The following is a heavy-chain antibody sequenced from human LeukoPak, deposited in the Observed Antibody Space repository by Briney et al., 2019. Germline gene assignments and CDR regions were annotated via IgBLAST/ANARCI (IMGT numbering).Heavy chain of an antibody. J-gene: IGHJ6*02. D-gene: IGHD6-13*01. CDR3: ARVGNSSSWLRGLYGMDV. CDR2: IKQDGSEK. V-gene: IGHV3-7*01. Sequence: GGSLRLSCAASGFTFSSYWMSWVRQAPGKGLEWVGNIKQDGSEKYYVDSVKGRFTISRDNAKNSLYLQMNSLRAEDTAVYYCARVGNSSSWLRGLYGMDVWGQGTTVTVSS. CDR1: GFTFSSYW.